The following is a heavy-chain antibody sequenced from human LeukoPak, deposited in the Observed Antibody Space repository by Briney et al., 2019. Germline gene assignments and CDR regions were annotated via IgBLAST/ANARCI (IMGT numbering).Heavy chain of an antibody. D-gene: IGHD1-26*01. CDR1: GFTFSSYG. J-gene: IGHJ4*02. CDR3: ARDSGGSYYLPYFDY. CDR2: IWYDGSNK. Sequence: GRSLRLSCAASGFTFSSYGMHWVRQAPGKGLEWVAVIWYDGSNKYYADSVKGRFTIPRDNSKNTLYLQMNSLRAEDTAVYYCARDSGGSYYLPYFDYWGQGTLVTVSS. V-gene: IGHV3-33*01.